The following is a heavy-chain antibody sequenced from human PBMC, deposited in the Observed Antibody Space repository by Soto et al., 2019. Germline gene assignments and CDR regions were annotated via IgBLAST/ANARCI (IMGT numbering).Heavy chain of an antibody. CDR3: AREGVAPYYYYGMDV. Sequence: ASVKVSCKASGDTFSSYAVNWVRQAPGRGLEWMGRIITVLGTTDYAQNFKGRLTITAEKSTKTVYMELRSLRSDDTAVYYCAREGVAPYYYYGMDVWGQGTPVTVSS. CDR2: IITVLGTT. CDR1: GDTFSSYA. V-gene: IGHV1-69*04. D-gene: IGHD5-12*01. J-gene: IGHJ6*02.